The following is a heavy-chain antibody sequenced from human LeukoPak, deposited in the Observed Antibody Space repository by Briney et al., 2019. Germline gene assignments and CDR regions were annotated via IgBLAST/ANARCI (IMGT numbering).Heavy chain of an antibody. D-gene: IGHD4-17*01. CDR2: VYRSGST. J-gene: IGHJ6*03. Sequence: SEPLSLTCSGSNYSISNSLYWGWLRQPPGKGLEWIGNVYRSGSTFYNPSLKSRVTISLDTSKNQFSLKLSSVTAAATAVYFCARGPYGYYMDVWGKGTTVTVSS. CDR1: NYSISNSLY. V-gene: IGHV4-38-2*02. CDR3: ARGPYGYYMDV.